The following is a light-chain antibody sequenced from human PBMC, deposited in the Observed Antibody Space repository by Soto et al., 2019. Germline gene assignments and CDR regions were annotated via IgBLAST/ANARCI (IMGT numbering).Light chain of an antibody. V-gene: IGKV3-15*01. Sequence: EIVMTQSPATLSVSPGERVTLSCRASQSVSRFLAWYQQRPGQAPRLLIYDTSTRATGVPARFSGSGSGTEFSLTISSLQSEDFAVYYCQCQQCITSSQVTFGQGTTVEI. J-gene: IGKJ1*01. CDR2: DTS. CDR1: QSVSRF. CDR3: QCQQCITSSQVT.